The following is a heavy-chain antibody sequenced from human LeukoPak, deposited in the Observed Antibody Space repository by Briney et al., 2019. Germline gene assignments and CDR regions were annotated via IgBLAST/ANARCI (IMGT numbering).Heavy chain of an antibody. J-gene: IGHJ3*02. D-gene: IGHD4-23*01. CDR1: GFTVSNYW. Sequence: GGSLRLSCEASGFTVSNYWMNWVRQAPGKGLEWVSSISSSSSYIYYADSVKGRFTISRDNAKNSLYLQMNSLRAEDTAVYYCARGSTVANYAFDIWGQGTMVTVSS. V-gene: IGHV3-21*01. CDR2: ISSSSSYI. CDR3: ARGSTVANYAFDI.